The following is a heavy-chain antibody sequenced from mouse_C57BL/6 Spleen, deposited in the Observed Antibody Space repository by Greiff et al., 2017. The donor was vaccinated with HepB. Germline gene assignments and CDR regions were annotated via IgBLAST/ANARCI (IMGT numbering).Heavy chain of an antibody. CDR2: ISDGGSYT. V-gene: IGHV5-4*03. CDR3: ARVIYYYGSSPFDY. Sequence: EVKLVESGGGLVKPGGSLKLSCAASGFTFSSYAMSWVRQTPEKRLEWVATISDGGSYTYYPDNVKGRFTISRDNAKNNLYLQMSHLKSKDTAMYYCARVIYYYGSSPFDYWGQGTTLTVSS. D-gene: IGHD1-1*01. CDR1: GFTFSSYA. J-gene: IGHJ2*01.